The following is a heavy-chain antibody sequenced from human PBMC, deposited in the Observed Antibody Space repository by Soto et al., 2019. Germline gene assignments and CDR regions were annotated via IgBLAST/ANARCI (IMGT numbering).Heavy chain of an antibody. V-gene: IGHV3-48*01. D-gene: IGHD2-15*01. J-gene: IGHJ4*02. CDR1: GFTFSSYS. CDR3: ARVVVAASDYFDY. Sequence: EVQLVESGGGLVQPGGSLRLSCAASGFTFSSYSMNWVRQAPGKGLEWVSYISSSSSTIYYADSVKGRFTISRDNAKNSLYLQMNSLRAEDTAVYYCARVVVAASDYFDYWGQGTLVTVSS. CDR2: ISSSSSTI.